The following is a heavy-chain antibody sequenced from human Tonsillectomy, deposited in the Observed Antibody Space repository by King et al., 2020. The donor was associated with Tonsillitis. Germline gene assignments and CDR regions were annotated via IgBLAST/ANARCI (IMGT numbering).Heavy chain of an antibody. V-gene: IGHV4-30-4*01. CDR3: ARAQITMVRGVIISP. Sequence: QLQESGPGLVKPSQTLSITCTVSGGSSSSGDYYWSWIRQPPGKGLEWIGYIYYIGSTYYNPSLKSRVTISVDTSKNQFSLKLSSVTAADTAVYYCARAQITMVRGVIISPWGQGTLVTVSS. CDR1: GGSSSSGDYY. CDR2: IYYIGST. D-gene: IGHD3-10*01. J-gene: IGHJ5*02.